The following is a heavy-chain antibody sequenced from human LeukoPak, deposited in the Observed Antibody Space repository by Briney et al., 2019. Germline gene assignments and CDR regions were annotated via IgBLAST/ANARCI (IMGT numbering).Heavy chain of an antibody. J-gene: IGHJ5*02. V-gene: IGHV3-33*01. CDR2: IWSDGSNK. D-gene: IGHD2-15*01. Sequence: GGSLRLSCAASGFTFSNYGMHWVRQAPGKGLEWVAVIWSDGSNKYYADSVRGRFTISRDNSKNTLYLQMNSLRAEDTAVYYCARVTMVAAASYNWFVPWGQGALVTVSS. CDR3: ARVTMVAAASYNWFVP. CDR1: GFTFSNYG.